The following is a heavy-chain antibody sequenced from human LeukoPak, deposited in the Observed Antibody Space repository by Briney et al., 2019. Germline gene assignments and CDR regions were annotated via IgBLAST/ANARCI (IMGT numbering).Heavy chain of an antibody. CDR2: ISSSGSTI. D-gene: IGHD3-3*01. Sequence: GGSLRLSCAASGFTFSSYEMNWVRQAPGKGLEWVSYISSSGSTIYYADSVKGRFTISRDNAKNSLCLQMNSLRAEDTAVYYCAREGRITIFGVGLFDYWGQGTLVTVSS. V-gene: IGHV3-48*03. CDR1: GFTFSSYE. CDR3: AREGRITIFGVGLFDY. J-gene: IGHJ4*02.